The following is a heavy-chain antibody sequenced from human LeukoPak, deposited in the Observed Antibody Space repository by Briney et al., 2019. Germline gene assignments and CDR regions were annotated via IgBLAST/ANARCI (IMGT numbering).Heavy chain of an antibody. CDR3: ASEYYGILTGYYGGLDY. CDR2: IRYDGNNK. Sequence: GGSLRLSCAASGFNFSNYGMHWVRQAPGKGLEWVAFIRYDGNNKYYADSVKGRFAISRDTSKNTLYLQMNSLRAENTAVYYCASEYYGILTGYYGGLDYWXQGTLVTVSS. CDR1: GFNFSNYG. V-gene: IGHV3-30*02. J-gene: IGHJ4*02. D-gene: IGHD3-9*01.